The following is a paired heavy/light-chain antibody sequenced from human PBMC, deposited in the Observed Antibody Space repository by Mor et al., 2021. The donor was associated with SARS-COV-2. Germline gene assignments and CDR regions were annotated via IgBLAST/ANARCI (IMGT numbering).Heavy chain of an antibody. Sequence: EVQLVESGGGLVKPGGSLRLSCAASGFIFSTYSMNWVRQAPGKGLEWVSCISSSGTYIYYADSMKGRFTISRDNAKNSLYLQMNSLRAEDTAVYYCARDRGGDNLGVSDDWGQGTLVTVSS. D-gene: IGHD2-21*01. V-gene: IGHV3-21*02. J-gene: IGHJ4*02. CDR2: ISSSGTYI. CDR3: ARDRGGDNLGVSDD. CDR1: GFIFSTYS.
Light chain of an antibody. J-gene: IGKJ4*01. CDR1: QSVGSK. V-gene: IGKV3-15*01. Sequence: EEVMTQSPATLSVSPGERATLSCRASQSVGSKLAWYQQKPGQAPRLLIYGASTRAAGIPARFSGSGSGTEFTLTISSLQSEDFAVYYCQQYYNWPLLTFGGGTKVENK. CDR3: QQYYNWPLLT. CDR2: GAS.